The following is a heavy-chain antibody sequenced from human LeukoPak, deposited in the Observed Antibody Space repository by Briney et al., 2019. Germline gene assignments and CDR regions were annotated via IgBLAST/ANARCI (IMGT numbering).Heavy chain of an antibody. CDR1: GFTFANYA. D-gene: IGHD3-9*01. Sequence: GGSLRLSCAASGFTFANYAMTWVRQAPGKGLEWVSTVSGGVSVTFYAGSVKGRFTISRDNSRNTLDLQMNSLRAEDTAVYYCARGAPLVTDAFDYWGQGTLVTVSS. J-gene: IGHJ4*02. CDR2: VSGGVSVT. V-gene: IGHV3-23*01. CDR3: ARGAPLVTDAFDY.